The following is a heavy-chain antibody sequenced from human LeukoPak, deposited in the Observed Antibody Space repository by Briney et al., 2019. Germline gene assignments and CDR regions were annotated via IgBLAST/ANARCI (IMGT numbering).Heavy chain of an antibody. CDR1: GFTFSSYG. CDR2: ISYDGSNK. CDR3: ANSGGGTDFDY. D-gene: IGHD3-16*01. Sequence: LSGGSLRLSCAASGFTFSSYGMHWVRQAPGKGLEWVAVISYDGSNKYYADSVKGRFTISRDNSKNTLYLQMNSLRAEDTAVCYCANSGGGTDFDYWGQGTLVTVSS. J-gene: IGHJ4*02. V-gene: IGHV3-30*18.